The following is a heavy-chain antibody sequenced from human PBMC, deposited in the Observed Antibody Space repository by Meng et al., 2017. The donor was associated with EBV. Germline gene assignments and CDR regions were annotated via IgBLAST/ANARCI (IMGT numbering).Heavy chain of an antibody. D-gene: IGHD1-26*01. V-gene: IGHV3-11*01. CDR1: GFTFSNYY. CDR3: ASHPAYSGSYDGGY. CDR2: ISSSGSTI. Sequence: GQVVGSGGGWVKPGGSLRLSGAASGFTFSNYYMGWIRQAPGKGLEWVSYISSSGSTIYYAASVKGRFTISRDNAKNSLYLQMNSLRAEDTAVYYCASHPAYSGSYDGGYWGQGTLVTVSS. J-gene: IGHJ4*02.